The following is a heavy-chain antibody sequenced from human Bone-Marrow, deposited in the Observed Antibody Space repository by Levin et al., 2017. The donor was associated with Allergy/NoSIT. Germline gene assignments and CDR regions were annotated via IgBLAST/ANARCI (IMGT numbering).Heavy chain of an antibody. J-gene: IGHJ4*02. CDR3: ARGSSSSYGYGATTIGTDFDY. D-gene: IGHD5-18*01. Sequence: ASVKVSCKASGYTFTTYRIIWVRQAPGQGLEWMGSQKFQGRVTMTTDTSTSTAYMELGSLTSDDTAVYYCARGSSSSYGYGATTIGTDFDYWGQGTLVTVSS. CDR1: GYTFTTYR. V-gene: IGHV1-18*01.